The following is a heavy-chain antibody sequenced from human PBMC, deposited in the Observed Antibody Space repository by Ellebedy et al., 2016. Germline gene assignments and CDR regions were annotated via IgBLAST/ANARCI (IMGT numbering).Heavy chain of an antibody. J-gene: IGHJ4*02. Sequence: SETLSLTCTVSGGPISSGDSYWSWIRQPPGKGLEWIGYIYYSGSTYYNPSLKSRVTISADTSRNQFSLKLSSVTAADTAVYFCARGDSSSSRVYYWGQGSLVTVSS. CDR2: IYYSGST. CDR3: ARGDSSSSRVYY. CDR1: GGPISSGDSY. D-gene: IGHD6-6*01. V-gene: IGHV4-30-4*01.